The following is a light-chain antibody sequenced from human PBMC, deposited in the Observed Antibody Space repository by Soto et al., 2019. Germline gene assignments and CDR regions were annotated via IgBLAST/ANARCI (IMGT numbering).Light chain of an antibody. CDR2: LGS. J-gene: IGKJ4*01. V-gene: IGKV2-28*01. CDR1: QSLLHSNGYNY. CDR3: MQAVQTPLT. Sequence: DIVMTQSPLSLPVTPGEPASISCRSSQSLLHSNGYNYLDWYLQKPGQSPQLLIYLGSNRASGVPDRFSGSGSGTYFRLKISRVEAEDVGVYYCMQAVQTPLTFGGGTKVEIK.